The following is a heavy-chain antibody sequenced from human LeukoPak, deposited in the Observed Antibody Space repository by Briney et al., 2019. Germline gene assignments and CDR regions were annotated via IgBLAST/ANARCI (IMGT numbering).Heavy chain of an antibody. CDR3: AKRPNCSTTNCFRFEY. D-gene: IGHD2-2*01. J-gene: IGHJ4*02. CDR2: ISGDGGST. V-gene: IGHV3-23*01. Sequence: GGSLRLSCAASGFTFSTYAMSWVRQAPGQGLEWVSSISGDGGSTYYAESVKGRFTISRDNSKNTLYLQMNSLRAEDTAVYYCAKRPNCSTTNCFRFEYWGQGTLVTVSS. CDR1: GFTFSTYA.